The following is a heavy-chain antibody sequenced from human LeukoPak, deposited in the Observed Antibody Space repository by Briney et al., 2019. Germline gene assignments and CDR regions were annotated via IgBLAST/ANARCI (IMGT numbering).Heavy chain of an antibody. CDR3: ARDDTYYYDSSDAPGSFDI. D-gene: IGHD3-22*01. V-gene: IGHV3-21*01. CDR2: ISSSSSYI. Sequence: PGGSLRLSCAASGFTFSSYSMNWVRQAPGKGLEWVSSISSSSSYIYYADSVKGRFTISRDNAKNSLYLQTNSLRAEDTAVYYCARDDTYYYDSSDAPGSFDIWGQGTMVTVSS. CDR1: GFTFSSYS. J-gene: IGHJ3*02.